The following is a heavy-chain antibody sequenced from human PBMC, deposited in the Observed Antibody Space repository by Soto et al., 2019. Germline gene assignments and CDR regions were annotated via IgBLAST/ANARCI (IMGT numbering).Heavy chain of an antibody. J-gene: IGHJ4*02. CDR2: IYWDDDK. CDR3: AHRQAQGIGLAGTFAS. V-gene: IGHV2-5*02. CDR1: GFSFSTTGVG. Sequence: QITLKESGPTLVKPTQTLTLTCTFSGFSFSTTGVGVGWIRQPPGKALEWLALIYWDDDKRYSPSLKSRLTNNTDTSKNQVVLTMTNMDPVDTATYYCAHRQAQGIGLAGTFASWGQGTLVTVSS. D-gene: IGHD6-19*01.